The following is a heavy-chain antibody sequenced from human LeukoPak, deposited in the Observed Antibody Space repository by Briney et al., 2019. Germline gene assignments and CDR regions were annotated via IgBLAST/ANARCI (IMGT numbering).Heavy chain of an antibody. CDR1: GFTFSNYG. Sequence: GGSLRLSCTASGFTFSNYGMHWVRQAPGKGLEWVAFIRYDGSEKYYADSVKGRITISRDNSKNTLYLQMNSLRAEDTAVYYCAKWLYYYGSGSYYNLDYWGQGTLVTVSS. D-gene: IGHD3-10*01. J-gene: IGHJ4*02. CDR3: AKWLYYYGSGSYYNLDY. CDR2: IRYDGSEK. V-gene: IGHV3-30*02.